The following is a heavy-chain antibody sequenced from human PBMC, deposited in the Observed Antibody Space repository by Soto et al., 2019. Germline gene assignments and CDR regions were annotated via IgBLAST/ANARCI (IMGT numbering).Heavy chain of an antibody. D-gene: IGHD2-8*02. CDR3: ARDKITGLFDY. CDR2: INHSGST. V-gene: IGHV4-34*01. Sequence: QVQLQQWGAGLLKPSETLSLTCAVYGGSFSGYYWTWIRQPPGTGLVWIGEINHSGSTNYNPSLNNRVTTPVDTSKNQFALKLTSVTAADTAVYYCARDKITGLFDYWGQGTLVTVSS. CDR1: GGSFSGYY. J-gene: IGHJ4*02.